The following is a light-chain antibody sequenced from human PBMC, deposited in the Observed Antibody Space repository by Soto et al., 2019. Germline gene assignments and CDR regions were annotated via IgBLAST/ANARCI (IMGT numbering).Light chain of an antibody. J-gene: IGKJ5*01. CDR3: QQLLSYPIT. V-gene: IGKV1-9*01. Sequence: DIQLTQSPSFLSASLGDRVTITCRASQGISTYLAWYQQKPGKAPKLLIYAASTLQSGVPLSFSGSGSGTSFTLTISSLQPEGFATYYCQQLLSYPITFGQGTRLEIK. CDR2: AAS. CDR1: QGISTY.